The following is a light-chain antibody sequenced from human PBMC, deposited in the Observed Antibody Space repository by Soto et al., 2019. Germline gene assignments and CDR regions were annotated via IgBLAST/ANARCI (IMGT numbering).Light chain of an antibody. CDR3: QQLTDWPPQWT. Sequence: IGLTQSPGTLSLSPGERATLSCRASQSVSSSYLAWYQQKPGQAPRLLIYGASSRATGIPDRFSGSGSGTDFTLTISSLEPEDFAVYYCQQLTDWPPQWTFGQGTKVDI. J-gene: IGKJ1*01. CDR2: GAS. CDR1: QSVSSSY. V-gene: IGKV3D-20*02.